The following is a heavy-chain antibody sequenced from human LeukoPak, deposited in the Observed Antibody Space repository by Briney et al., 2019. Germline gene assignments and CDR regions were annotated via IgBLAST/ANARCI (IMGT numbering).Heavy chain of an antibody. CDR2: IKRDGSDK. V-gene: IGHV3-7*01. CDR3: ARDSSPWMIDE. D-gene: IGHD3-22*01. J-gene: IGHJ4*02. Sequence: PGVSLRLSCATSGFIFNNYWMSWVRQAPGKGLGWVANIKRDGSDKYYVDSVKGRFTIPRDNARNSGYLQMNSLRVEDTAVYYCARDSSPWMIDEWGQGTLLTVPS. CDR1: GFIFNNYW.